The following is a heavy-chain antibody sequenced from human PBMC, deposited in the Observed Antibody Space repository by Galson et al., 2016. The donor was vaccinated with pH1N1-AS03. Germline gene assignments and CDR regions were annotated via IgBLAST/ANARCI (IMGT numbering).Heavy chain of an antibody. Sequence: SVKVSCKASGYSFIGYYIHWVRQAPGQGLEWMGRINPNSGGTNYAQKFQGRVTMTRDTSISTAYMELSRLRSDVTAVYYCASTLLLCPWGQETLVTVSS. CDR2: INPNSGGT. CDR3: ASTLLLCP. V-gene: IGHV1-2*06. J-gene: IGHJ5*02. D-gene: IGHD1-26*01. CDR1: GYSFIGYY.